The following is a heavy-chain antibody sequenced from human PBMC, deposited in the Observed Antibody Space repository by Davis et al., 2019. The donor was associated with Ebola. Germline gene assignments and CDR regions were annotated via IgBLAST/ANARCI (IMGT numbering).Heavy chain of an antibody. Sequence: SETLSLTCAVYGGSFNDYYWGWIRQPPGKGLEWIGSVHHSGRTYYNPSLKSRLTISIDTSKNQFSLKLTSVTAADTSVYYCATSNWFDPWGQGTLVTVSS. CDR3: ATSNWFDP. CDR1: GGSFNDYY. J-gene: IGHJ5*02. V-gene: IGHV4-34*01. CDR2: VHHSGRT.